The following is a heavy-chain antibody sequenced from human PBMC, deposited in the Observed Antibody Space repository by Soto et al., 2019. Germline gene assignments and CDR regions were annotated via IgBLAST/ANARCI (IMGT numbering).Heavy chain of an antibody. CDR2: IYYSGST. CDR3: AREYMVDPYYYDSSGYYSYYFDY. V-gene: IGHV4-59*01. Sequence: SETLSLTCTVSGGSISSYYWSWIRQPPGKGLEWVGYIYYSGSTNYNPSLKSRVTISVDTSKNQFSLKLSSVTAADTAVYYCAREYMVDPYYYDSSGYYSYYFDYWGQGTLVTVSS. D-gene: IGHD3-22*01. CDR1: GGSISSYY. J-gene: IGHJ4*02.